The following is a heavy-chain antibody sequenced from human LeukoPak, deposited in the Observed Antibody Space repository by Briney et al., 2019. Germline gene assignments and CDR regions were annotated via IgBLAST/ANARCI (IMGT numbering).Heavy chain of an antibody. J-gene: IGHJ5*02. CDR1: GYTFTGYY. CDR2: INPNSGGT. V-gene: IGHV1-2*02. D-gene: IGHD6-13*01. Sequence: ASVKVSCKASGYTFTGYYMHWVRQAPGQGLEWMGWINPNSGGTNYAQKFQGRVTMTRNTSISTAYMELSSLRSEDTAVYYCASTLGSSWVNWLDPWGQGTLVTVSS. CDR3: ASTLGSSWVNWLDP.